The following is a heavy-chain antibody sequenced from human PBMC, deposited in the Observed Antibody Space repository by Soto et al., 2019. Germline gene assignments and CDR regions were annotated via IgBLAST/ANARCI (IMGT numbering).Heavy chain of an antibody. CDR2: VRGDETMT. CDR1: GFSFNNYW. D-gene: IGHD1-1*01. CDR3: AREGTKAELDY. J-gene: IGHJ4*02. V-gene: IGHV3-74*01. Sequence: EVQLVESGGGLVQPGGALRRSCAASGFSFNNYWMHWVRQAPGKGLVWVSRVRGDETMTNYADSVKGRFTISRDNAKNSLYLQMNSLRAEDTAVYFSAREGTKAELDYWGQGTLVTVSS.